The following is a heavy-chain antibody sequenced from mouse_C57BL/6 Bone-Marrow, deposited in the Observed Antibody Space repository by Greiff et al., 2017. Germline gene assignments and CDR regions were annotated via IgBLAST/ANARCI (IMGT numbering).Heavy chain of an antibody. CDR2: ISYDGSN. CDR3: ARDPSYGGEAY. CDR1: GYSITSGYY. V-gene: IGHV3-6*01. Sequence: EVKLMESGPGLVKPSQSLSLTCSVTGYSITSGYYWNWIRQFPGNKLEWMGYISYDGSNNYNPSLKNRISITRDTSKNQFFLKLNSVTTEDTATYYCARDPSYGGEAYWGQGTLVTVSA. J-gene: IGHJ3*01. D-gene: IGHD1-1*01.